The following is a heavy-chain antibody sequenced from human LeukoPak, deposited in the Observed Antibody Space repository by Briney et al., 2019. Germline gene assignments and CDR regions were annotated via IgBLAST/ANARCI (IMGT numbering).Heavy chain of an antibody. D-gene: IGHD6-13*01. V-gene: IGHV4-34*01. Sequence: PSETLSLTCAVYGGSFSGYYWSWIRQPPGKGLGWIGEINHSGSTNYNPSLKSRVTISVDTSKNQFSLKLSSVTAADTAVYYCARRIAAAEDYWGQGTLVTVSS. CDR3: ARRIAAAEDY. CDR1: GGSFSGYY. J-gene: IGHJ4*02. CDR2: INHSGST.